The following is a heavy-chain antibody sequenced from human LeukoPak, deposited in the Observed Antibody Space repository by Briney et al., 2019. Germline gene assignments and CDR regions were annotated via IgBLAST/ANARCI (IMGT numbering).Heavy chain of an antibody. Sequence: PWASVKVSCKASGGTFSSYAISWVRQAPGQGLEWMGGIIPIFGTANYAQKFQGRVTITTDESTSTAYMELSSLRSEDTAVYYCARYTIFGVVLARRGWFDPWGQGTLVTVSS. D-gene: IGHD3-3*01. CDR2: IIPIFGTA. CDR3: ARYTIFGVVLARRGWFDP. V-gene: IGHV1-69*05. CDR1: GGTFSSYA. J-gene: IGHJ5*02.